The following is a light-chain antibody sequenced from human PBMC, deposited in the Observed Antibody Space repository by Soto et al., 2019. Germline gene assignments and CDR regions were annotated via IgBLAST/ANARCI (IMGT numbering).Light chain of an antibody. V-gene: IGKV3-15*01. CDR1: QSVSSN. J-gene: IGKJ4*01. Sequence: EIVLTQSPATLSVSPGERATLSCRASQSVSSNLAWYQQKPGQAPRLLIYGASTRAPGTPARFSGSGSGTEFTLTISSLQSEDFAVYYCQHYNNLPLTFGGGAKVEIK. CDR2: GAS. CDR3: QHYNNLPLT.